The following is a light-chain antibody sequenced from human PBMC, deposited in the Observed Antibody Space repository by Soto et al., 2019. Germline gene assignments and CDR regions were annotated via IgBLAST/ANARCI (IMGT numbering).Light chain of an antibody. CDR2: GNY. V-gene: IGLV1-44*01. CDR1: SSNIGSHT. Sequence: QSVRTQPPSASGTPGQRVTGSCSGSSSNIGSHTVNWFQQVPGTAPKLLIYGNYQRPSGVPDRFSGSKSGTSASLAISGLQSEDEADYYCAAWDDSLKGTVFGTATKLTVL. J-gene: IGLJ1*01. CDR3: AAWDDSLKGTV.